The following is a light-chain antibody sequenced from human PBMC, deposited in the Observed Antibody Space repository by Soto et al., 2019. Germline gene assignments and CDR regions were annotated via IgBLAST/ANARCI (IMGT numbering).Light chain of an antibody. J-gene: IGLJ2*01. V-gene: IGLV2-11*01. CDR2: DVS. Sequence: HSVLTQPRSVSGSPGQSVTISCTGTSSDVGGYNYVSWYQQHPGKAPKLMIYDVSKRPSGVPDRFSGSKSGNTASLTISGLQAEAEADYYCCSYAGSYSVVFGGGTKLTV. CDR1: SSDVGGYNY. CDR3: CSYAGSYSVV.